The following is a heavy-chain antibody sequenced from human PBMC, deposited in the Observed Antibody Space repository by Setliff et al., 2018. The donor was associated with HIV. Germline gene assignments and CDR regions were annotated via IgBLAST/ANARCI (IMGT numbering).Heavy chain of an antibody. Sequence: SETLSLTCAVYGESFSDSYYTWIRQPPGQGLEWIGQISHTGSTTYNSSLKSRVTMSVDSSRNQLSLTLTSMSVPDTAVYFCARSQRLPGLQPPYWYFDLWG. CDR1: GESFSDSY. V-gene: IGHV4-34*01. CDR3: ARSQRLPGLQPPYWYFDL. D-gene: IGHD6-25*01. CDR2: ISHTGST. J-gene: IGHJ2*01.